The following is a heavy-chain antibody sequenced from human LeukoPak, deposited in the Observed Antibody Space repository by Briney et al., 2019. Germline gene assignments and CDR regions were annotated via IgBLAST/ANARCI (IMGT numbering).Heavy chain of an antibody. CDR1: GYTFTGYY. CDR2: INPNSGGT. V-gene: IGHV1-2*02. D-gene: IGHD6-6*01. Sequence: ASVKVSCKASGYTFTGYYMHWVRPAPGQGLEWMGWINPNSGGTNYAQKFQGRVTMTRDTSISTAYMELSRLRSDDTAVYYCARAKRSSVLLDYWGQGTLVTVSS. J-gene: IGHJ4*02. CDR3: ARAKRSSVLLDY.